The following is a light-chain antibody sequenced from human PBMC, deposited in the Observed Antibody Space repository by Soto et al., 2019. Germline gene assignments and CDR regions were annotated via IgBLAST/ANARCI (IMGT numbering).Light chain of an antibody. CDR3: LHDYNYPYT. Sequence: AIQMTQSPSSLSASVGDRVTITCRASQVIRSDLNWYQQKPGKAPKLLIYAATSLQSGVPSRFSGSGSGTVFTLTISSLQPEDFATYYCLHDYNYPYTFGQGTKLEIK. CDR2: AAT. J-gene: IGKJ2*01. V-gene: IGKV1-6*01. CDR1: QVIRSD.